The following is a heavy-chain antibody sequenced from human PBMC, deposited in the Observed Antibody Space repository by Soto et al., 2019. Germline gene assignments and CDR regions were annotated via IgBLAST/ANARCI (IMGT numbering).Heavy chain of an antibody. V-gene: IGHV4-30-2*01. J-gene: IGHJ5*02. Sequence: QMQLQESGSGLVKPSQTLSLTCTVSGGSINSGRYSWTWIRQPPGAGLEWIGHMYHIGTTYYNPSLKSRVTMSVDTSNNQFSLKLSSVTAADTAIYYCAKGINYYDSSGDSWFDPWGQGTLVTVSS. CDR3: AKGINYYDSSGDSWFDP. CDR1: GGSINSGRYS. D-gene: IGHD3-22*01. CDR2: MYHIGTT.